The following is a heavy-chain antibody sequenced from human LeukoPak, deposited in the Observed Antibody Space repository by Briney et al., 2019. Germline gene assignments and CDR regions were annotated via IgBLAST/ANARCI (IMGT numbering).Heavy chain of an antibody. J-gene: IGHJ5*02. CDR1: GGSISSGGYY. CDR3: ARGYCSGGSCCFFHWFDP. D-gene: IGHD2-15*01. V-gene: IGHV4-31*03. Sequence: SQTLSLTCTVSGGSISSGGYYWSWIRQHPGKGLEWIGYIYYSGSTYYNPSLKSRVTISVDTSKNQFSLKLSSVTAADTAVYYCARGYCSGGSCCFFHWFDPWGQGTLVTVSS. CDR2: IYYSGST.